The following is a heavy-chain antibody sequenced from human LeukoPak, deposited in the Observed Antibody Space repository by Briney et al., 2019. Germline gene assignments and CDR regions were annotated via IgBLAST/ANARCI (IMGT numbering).Heavy chain of an antibody. CDR2: INHSGST. CDR1: GGSFSGYY. V-gene: IGHV4-34*01. Sequence: SETLFLTCAVYGGSFSGYYWSWIRQPPGKGLEWIGEINHSGSTNYNPSLKSRVTISVDTSKNQFSLKLSSVTAADTAVYYCASQIRNSGYSSGWYDGIFDYWGQGALVTVSS. CDR3: ASQIRNSGYSSGWYDGIFDY. J-gene: IGHJ4*02. D-gene: IGHD6-19*01.